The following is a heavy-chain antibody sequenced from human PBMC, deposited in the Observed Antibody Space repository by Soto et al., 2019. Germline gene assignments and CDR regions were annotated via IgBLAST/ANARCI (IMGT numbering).Heavy chain of an antibody. D-gene: IGHD3-22*01. CDR3: ASVPQYTYYYDSSGYQSHFDY. J-gene: IGHJ4*02. Sequence: ASVKVSCKASGYTFTSYAMHWVRQAPGQRLEWMGWINAGNGNTKYSQKFQGRVTITRDTSASTAYMELSSLRSEDTAVYYCASVPQYTYYYDSSGYQSHFDYWGQGTMVTVSS. CDR2: INAGNGNT. CDR1: GYTFTSYA. V-gene: IGHV1-3*01.